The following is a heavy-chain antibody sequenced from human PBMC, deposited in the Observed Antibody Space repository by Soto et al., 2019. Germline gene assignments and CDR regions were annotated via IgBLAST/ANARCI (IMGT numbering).Heavy chain of an antibody. J-gene: IGHJ5*01. D-gene: IGHD5-18*01. CDR2: IIPIFGTP. V-gene: IGHV1-69*12. CDR3: AYSANHRYFFDS. CDR1: GGTFRSYA. Sequence: QVQLLQSGAEVKKPGSSVKVSCKASGGTFRSYAVNWVRQAPGQGLEYLGGIIPIFGTPNYAQKFHGRVSITADESTSTVYMDLISLTSEDTAVYYCAYSANHRYFFDSWGRGTLVTVSS.